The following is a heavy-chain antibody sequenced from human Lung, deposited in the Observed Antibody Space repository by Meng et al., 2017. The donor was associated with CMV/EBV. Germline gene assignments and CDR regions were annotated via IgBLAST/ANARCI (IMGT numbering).Heavy chain of an antibody. CDR2: FYYRGNS. J-gene: IGHJ4*02. CDR1: GGSINSYY. Sequence: VQLRESGPGLVKPSETLSLTCTVSGGSINSYYWSWIRQPPGQGLEWLGYFYYRGNSNYNPSLKSRVTISVDTSKNLFSLNPTSVTAADAALYYCARGSYLAVEGWGLGTLVTVSS. V-gene: IGHV4-59*01. CDR3: ARGSYLAVEG. D-gene: IGHD2-21*01.